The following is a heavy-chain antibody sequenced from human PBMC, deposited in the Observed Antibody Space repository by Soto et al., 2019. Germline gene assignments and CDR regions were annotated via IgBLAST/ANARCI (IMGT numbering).Heavy chain of an antibody. CDR1: GFSLSNARMG. V-gene: IGHV2-26*01. CDR2: IFSNDEK. D-gene: IGHD6-13*01. Sequence: QVTLKESGPVLVKPTETLTLTCTVSGFSLSNARMGVSWIRQPPGKALEWLAHIFSNDEKSYSTSLKSRLTISNATSTSQVVLTMTIMNPVDTDTSYCARTGSSWYDAFDIWGQGTMVTVSS. J-gene: IGHJ3*02. CDR3: ARTGSSWYDAFDI.